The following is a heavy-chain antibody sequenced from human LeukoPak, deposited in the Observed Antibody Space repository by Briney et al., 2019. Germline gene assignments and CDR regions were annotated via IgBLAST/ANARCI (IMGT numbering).Heavy chain of an antibody. CDR1: GFTFTTYS. Sequence: SGGSLRLSCAASGFTFTTYSMNWVRQAPGKGLEWVSSISSGSTYIYYADSVKGRVTISRDNAKNSLSLQMNSLRAEDTAVYYCAKAIKYYDFWSGPYFDYWGQGTLVTVSS. CDR3: AKAIKYYDFWSGPYFDY. CDR2: ISSGSTYI. J-gene: IGHJ4*02. V-gene: IGHV3-21*04. D-gene: IGHD3-3*01.